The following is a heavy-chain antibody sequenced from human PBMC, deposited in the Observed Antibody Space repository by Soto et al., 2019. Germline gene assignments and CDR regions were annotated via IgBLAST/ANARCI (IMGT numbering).Heavy chain of an antibody. CDR3: ARDRHWYGSGGPFYPAGSFDI. Sequence: QAHLEQSGPGLVKPSETLSLTCTFSGGSIISYYWSWIRQPPGKGQEWIGYIFHGLGPNYNSSLRGRVSISVDTSRNQLSLELRSLTAADTAVYYCARDRHWYGSGGPFYPAGSFDIWGQGTMVAVST. CDR1: GGSIISYY. J-gene: IGHJ3*02. V-gene: IGHV4-59*01. CDR2: IFHGLGP. D-gene: IGHD2-15*01.